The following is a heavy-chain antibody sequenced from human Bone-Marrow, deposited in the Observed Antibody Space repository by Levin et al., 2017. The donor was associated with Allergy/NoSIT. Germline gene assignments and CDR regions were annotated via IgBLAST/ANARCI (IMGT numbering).Heavy chain of an antibody. CDR1: GYTLSEVA. V-gene: IGHV1-24*01. Sequence: ASVKVSCKISGYTLSEVAMHWVRQAPGKGLEWMGGIDPEDAEVMYAQKFQGRVTMTEDTSTDTAYMELSSLRSEDTVVYYCAKLLTGYYYAMNVWGPGTTVTVSS. J-gene: IGHJ6*02. D-gene: IGHD3-9*01. CDR3: AKLLTGYYYAMNV. CDR2: IDPEDAEV.